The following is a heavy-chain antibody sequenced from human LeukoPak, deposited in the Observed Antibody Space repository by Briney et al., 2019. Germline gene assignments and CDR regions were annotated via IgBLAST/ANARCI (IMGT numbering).Heavy chain of an antibody. V-gene: IGHV3-7*01. CDR2: IKRDGSEK. CDR3: ARDRGPYSSSSGPVDS. J-gene: IGHJ4*02. CDR1: GFTFSSYW. Sequence: GGALRLFCAASGFTFSSYWMSWVGQAPGKGLQWVTNIKRDGSEKYSVDSVKGRFTISRDNAKNSLYLQINSLIAEDTAVYYCARDRGPYSSSSGPVDSWGQGTLVHVSS. D-gene: IGHD6-6*01.